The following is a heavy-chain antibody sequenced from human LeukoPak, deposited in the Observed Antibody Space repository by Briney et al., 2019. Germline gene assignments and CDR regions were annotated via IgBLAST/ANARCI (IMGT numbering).Heavy chain of an antibody. D-gene: IGHD2-15*01. V-gene: IGHV4-39*07. Sequence: SETLSLTCTVSGGSISSSSYYWGWIRQPPGKGLEWIGSIYYSGSTYYNPSLKSRVTISVDTSKNQFSLKLSSVTAADTAVYYCARFFRADCSGGSCYEDWFDPWGQGTLVTVSS. CDR2: IYYSGST. CDR1: GGSISSSSYY. J-gene: IGHJ5*02. CDR3: ARFFRADCSGGSCYEDWFDP.